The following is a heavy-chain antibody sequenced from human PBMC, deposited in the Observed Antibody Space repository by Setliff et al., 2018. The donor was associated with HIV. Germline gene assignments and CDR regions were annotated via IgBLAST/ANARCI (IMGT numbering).Heavy chain of an antibody. V-gene: IGHV1-18*01. J-gene: IGHJ4*02. CDR2: ISAYSGYT. Sequence: ASVKVSCKASGGTFSRYTISWVRQAPGQGLDWIGWISAYSGYTDYAQNLQGRVTMTIDTSTRTAYLEVSSLRSDDTAVYYCATDRTQTGINMVRGRIVDPARYPLDYWGQGTLVTVSS. CDR1: GGTFSRYT. CDR3: ATDRTQTGINMVRGRIVDPARYPLDY. D-gene: IGHD3-10*01.